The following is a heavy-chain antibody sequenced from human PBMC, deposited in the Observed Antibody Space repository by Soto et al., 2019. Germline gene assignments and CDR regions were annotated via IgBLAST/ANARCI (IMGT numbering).Heavy chain of an antibody. V-gene: IGHV3-15*01. J-gene: IGHJ4*02. CDR2: IKSKTDGGTT. CDR1: GFTFSNAW. Sequence: SGGSLRLSCAASGFTFSNAWMSWVRQAPGKGLEWVGRIKSKTDGGTTDYAAPVKGRFTISRDDSKNTLYLQMNSLKTEDTAVYYCTTEDDSYGYLLGYWGQGTLVTVSS. D-gene: IGHD5-18*01. CDR3: TTEDDSYGYLLGY.